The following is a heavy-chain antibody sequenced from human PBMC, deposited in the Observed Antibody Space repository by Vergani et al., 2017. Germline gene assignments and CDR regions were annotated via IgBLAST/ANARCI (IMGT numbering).Heavy chain of an antibody. D-gene: IGHD6-6*01. V-gene: IGHV3-30-3*01. Sequence: QVQLVESGGGVVQPGRSLRLSCAASGFTFSSYAMHWVRQAPGKGLAWVAVISYDGSNKYYADSVKGRFTISRDNSKNTLYLQMNSLRAEDTAVYYCARDSYWRSSGGLWDYWGQGTLVTVSS. J-gene: IGHJ4*02. CDR2: ISYDGSNK. CDR1: GFTFSSYA. CDR3: ARDSYWRSSGGLWDY.